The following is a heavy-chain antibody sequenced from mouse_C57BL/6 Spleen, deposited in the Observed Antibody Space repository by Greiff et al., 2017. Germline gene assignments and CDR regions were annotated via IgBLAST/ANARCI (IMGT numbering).Heavy chain of an antibody. V-gene: IGHV1-52*01. Sequence: QVHVKQPGAELVRPGSSVKLSCKASGYTFTSYWMHWVKQRPIQGLEWIGNIDTSDSETHYNQKFKDKATLTVDKSSSTAYMQLRSLTSEDAAVYYCARSGAGGVDYWGQGTTLTVSS. D-gene: IGHD3-3*01. J-gene: IGHJ2*01. CDR1: GYTFTSYW. CDR3: ARSGAGGVDY. CDR2: IDTSDSET.